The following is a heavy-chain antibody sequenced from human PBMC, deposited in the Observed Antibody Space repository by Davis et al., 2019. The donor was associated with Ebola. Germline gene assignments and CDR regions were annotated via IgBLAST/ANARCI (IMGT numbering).Heavy chain of an antibody. CDR2: INHSGST. CDR3: ANFYSSAYYYGMDV. CDR1: GGSFSGYY. J-gene: IGHJ6*02. V-gene: IGHV4-34*01. Sequence: GSLRLSCAVYGGSFSGYYWSWIRQPPGKGLEWIGEINHSGSTNYNPSLKSQVTISVDTSKNQFSLKLSSVTAADTAVYYCANFYSSAYYYGMDVWGQGTTVTVSS. D-gene: IGHD4-11*01.